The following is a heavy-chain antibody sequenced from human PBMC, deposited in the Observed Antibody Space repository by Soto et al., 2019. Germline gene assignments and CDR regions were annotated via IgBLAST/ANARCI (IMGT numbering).Heavy chain of an antibody. CDR2: IYFRGNT. CDR3: ARLEGLATISYYFDF. CDR1: GDSINSDKYY. D-gene: IGHD3-9*01. J-gene: IGHJ4*02. Sequence: QLQLQESGPGLVKPSETLSLTCSVSGDSINSDKYYWGWIRQPPGKGLEWIGSIYFRGNTYYNPSLQTRVTISLDKSMGQFSLKLNSVTAADSAVYFCARLEGLATISYYFDFWGQGALVTVSS. V-gene: IGHV4-39*01.